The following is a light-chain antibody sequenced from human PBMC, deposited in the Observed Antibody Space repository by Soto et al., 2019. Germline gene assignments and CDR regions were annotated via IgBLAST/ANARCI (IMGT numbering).Light chain of an antibody. CDR3: SSYTSSSTRV. V-gene: IGLV2-8*01. CDR1: SSDVGVYNY. J-gene: IGLJ1*01. Sequence: QSVLTQPPSASGSPGQSVTISCTGTSSDVGVYNYVSWYQQEPGKAPKLMIYEVTKRPSGVPDRFSGSKSGNTASLNVSGLQAGDEGDYYCSSYTSSSTRVFGTGTKVTVL. CDR2: EVT.